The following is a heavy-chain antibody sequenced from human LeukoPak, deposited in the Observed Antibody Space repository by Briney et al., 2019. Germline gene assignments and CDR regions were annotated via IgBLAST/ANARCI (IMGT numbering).Heavy chain of an antibody. V-gene: IGHV1-69*04. CDR3: ARGSSMVSSSFDY. J-gene: IGHJ4*02. Sequence: ASVKVSCKASGGTFSSYAISWVRQAPGQGLEWMGRIIPILGIANYAQKFQGRVTITVDKSTSTAYMELSSLRSEDTAVYYCARGSSMVSSSFDYWGQGTLVTVSS. D-gene: IGHD6-6*01. CDR1: GGTFSSYA. CDR2: IIPILGIA.